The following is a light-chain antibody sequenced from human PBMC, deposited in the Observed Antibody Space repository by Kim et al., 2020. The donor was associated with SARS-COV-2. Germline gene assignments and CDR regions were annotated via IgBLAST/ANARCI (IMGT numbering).Light chain of an antibody. Sequence: DIQMTQSPSTLSASVGDRVTITSQASQSISSWLAWYQQKPGKAPKLLIYKASSLESGVPSRFSGSGSGTEFTLTISSLQPDDFATYYCQQYNSYLWTFGQGTKVDIK. CDR1: QSISSW. V-gene: IGKV1-5*03. CDR3: QQYNSYLWT. J-gene: IGKJ1*01. CDR2: KAS.